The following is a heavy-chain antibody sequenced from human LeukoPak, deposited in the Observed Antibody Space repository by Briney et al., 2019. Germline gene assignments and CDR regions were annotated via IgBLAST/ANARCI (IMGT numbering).Heavy chain of an antibody. Sequence: PGGSLRLACSASGITFSSASMSWVRQAPGKGLEWVANIKQDGSEKYYVESVKGRFTISRDNAKNSLYLQMNSLRAENTAVYYCARVTGATFDYWGQGTLVTVSS. D-gene: IGHD1-26*01. CDR2: IKQDGSEK. J-gene: IGHJ4*02. CDR1: GITFSSAS. CDR3: ARVTGATFDY. V-gene: IGHV3-7*01.